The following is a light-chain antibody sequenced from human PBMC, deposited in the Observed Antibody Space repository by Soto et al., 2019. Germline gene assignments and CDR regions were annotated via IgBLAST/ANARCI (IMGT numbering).Light chain of an antibody. CDR1: QSISSNF. CDR2: GAS. Sequence: EIVLTQSPGTLSLSPGEGATLSCRASQSISSNFLAWYQQKRGQAPRLLIHGASNRATGIPDRFSGSGSGTDFTLTITRLEPEDFAVYYCQQYNNWPLTFGGGTKWISN. CDR3: QQYNNWPLT. J-gene: IGKJ4*01. V-gene: IGKV3-20*01.